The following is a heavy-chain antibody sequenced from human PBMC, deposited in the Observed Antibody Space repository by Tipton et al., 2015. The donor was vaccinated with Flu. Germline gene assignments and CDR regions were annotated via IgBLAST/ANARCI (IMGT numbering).Heavy chain of an antibody. D-gene: IGHD3-22*01. J-gene: IGHJ4*02. CDR3: ARDQEYYDSSGYYYYFDY. CDR1: GFTVSSNY. V-gene: IGHV3-66*02. Sequence: VQLVQSGGGLVQPGGSLRLSCAASGFTVSSNYMSWVRQAPGKGLEWVSVIYSGVSTYYADSVKGRFTISRDNSKNTLYLQMNSLRAEDTAVYYCARDQEYYDSSGYYYYFDYWGQGTLVTVSS. CDR2: IYSGVST.